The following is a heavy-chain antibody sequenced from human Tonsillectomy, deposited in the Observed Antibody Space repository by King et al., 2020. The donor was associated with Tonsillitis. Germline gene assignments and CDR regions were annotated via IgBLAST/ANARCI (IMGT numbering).Heavy chain of an antibody. CDR3: AFPGGIFRFLELLHTHQYAFDI. V-gene: IGHV1-69*01. CDR1: GGTFSSYA. J-gene: IGHJ3*02. CDR2: IIPIFGTA. Sequence: QLVQSGAEVKKPGSSVKVSCKASGGTFSSYAISWVRQAPGQGLEWMGGIIPIFGTANYAQKFQGRVTITADESTSTAYMELSSLRSEDTAVYYCAFPGGIFRFLELLHTHQYAFDIWGQGTMVTVSS. D-gene: IGHD3-3*01.